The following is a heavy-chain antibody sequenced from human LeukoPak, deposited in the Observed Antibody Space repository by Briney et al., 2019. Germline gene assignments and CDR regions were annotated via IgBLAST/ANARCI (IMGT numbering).Heavy chain of an antibody. CDR3: ATGRTIVVVPAAMPDY. CDR2: ISGSGGST. D-gene: IGHD2-2*01. V-gene: IGHV3-23*01. CDR1: GFTFSSYA. Sequence: GGSLRLSCAASGFTFSSYAMSWVRQAPGKGLEWVSAISGSGGSTYYADSVKGRFTISRDNSKNTLYLQMNSLRAEDTAVYYCATGRTIVVVPAAMPDYWCQGTLVTVSS. J-gene: IGHJ4*02.